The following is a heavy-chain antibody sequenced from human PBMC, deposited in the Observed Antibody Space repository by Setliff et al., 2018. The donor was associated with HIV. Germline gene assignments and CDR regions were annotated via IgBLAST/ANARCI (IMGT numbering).Heavy chain of an antibody. CDR3: ARAMSSSWYIDGFDI. Sequence: SETLSLTCTVSGDSISSYYRSWIRQPPGKGLEWIGYIDDSGSTKYNPSLDSRVSISVDTSKNQLSLKLSSVTAADAAVYYCARAMSSSWYIDGFDIWGQGTVVTVSS. J-gene: IGHJ3*02. CDR2: IDDSGST. V-gene: IGHV4-59*12. CDR1: GDSISSYY. D-gene: IGHD6-13*01.